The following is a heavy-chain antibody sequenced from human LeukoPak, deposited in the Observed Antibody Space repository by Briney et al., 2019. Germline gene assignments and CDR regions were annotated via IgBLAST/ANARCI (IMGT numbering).Heavy chain of an antibody. J-gene: IGHJ4*02. CDR3: AKEISSGLIDY. CDR1: GFTFSNYA. D-gene: IGHD3-22*01. Sequence: GGSLRLSCAASGFTFSNYAMTWVRQAPGKGLEWVSIISGTEDITYYADSVKGRFTISRDNSKNTLYLQMNSLRAEDTAVYYCAKEISSGLIDYWGQGTLVTVSS. CDR2: ISGTEDIT. V-gene: IGHV3-23*01.